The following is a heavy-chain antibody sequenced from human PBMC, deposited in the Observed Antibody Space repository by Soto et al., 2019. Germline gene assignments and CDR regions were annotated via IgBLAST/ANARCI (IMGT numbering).Heavy chain of an antibody. D-gene: IGHD3-3*01. V-gene: IGHV4-31*03. J-gene: IGHJ5*02. CDR3: ARWWSGSRQGFDP. CDR1: GGSISSGDYY. CDR2: IYYSGST. Sequence: QVQLQESGPGLVKPSQTLSLTCTVSGGSISSGDYYWSWIRQHPGKGLEWIGYIYYSGSTYYNPSLKSRFTVSVDTSKNQFSLRLSSVTAADTAVYYCARWWSGSRQGFDPWGQGTRVTVSS.